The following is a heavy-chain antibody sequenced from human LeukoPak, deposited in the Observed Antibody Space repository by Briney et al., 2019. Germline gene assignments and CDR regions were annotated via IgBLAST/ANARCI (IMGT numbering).Heavy chain of an antibody. V-gene: IGHV4-30-2*01. D-gene: IGHD4-17*01. CDR2: IYHSGST. J-gene: IGHJ4*02. CDR1: GGSISSGGYS. Sequence: SETLSLTCAVSGGSISSGGYSWSWIRQPPGKGLEWIGYIYHSGSTYYNPSLKSRVTISVDRSKNQFSLKLSSVTAADTAVYYCARGHHYGDYGPRYNYWGQGTLVTVSS. CDR3: ARGHHYGDYGPRYNY.